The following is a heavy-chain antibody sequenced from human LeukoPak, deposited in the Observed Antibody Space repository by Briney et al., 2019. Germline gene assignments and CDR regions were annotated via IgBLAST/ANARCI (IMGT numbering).Heavy chain of an antibody. J-gene: IGHJ4*02. D-gene: IGHD1-26*01. CDR2: INPSGGST. CDR1: GDTFTSYE. CDR3: ARDGRFAAYEPDY. Sequence: GAAVKVSCKASGDTFTSYEINWVRQATGQGFEWMGIINPSGGSTSYAQKFQGRVTMTTDTSTSTAHMELRSLRYDDTAVYYCARDGRFAAYEPDYWGQGTLVTVSS. V-gene: IGHV1-46*01.